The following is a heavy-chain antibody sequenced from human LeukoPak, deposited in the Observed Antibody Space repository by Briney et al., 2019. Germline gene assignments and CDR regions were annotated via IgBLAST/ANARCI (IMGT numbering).Heavy chain of an antibody. J-gene: IGHJ3*02. D-gene: IGHD2-15*01. V-gene: IGHV3-23*01. Sequence: PGGSLRLSCAAAGFTFSSYSMSWVRQAPGKGLEWVSAISGSGGSTYYADSVKGRFTISRDNSKNTLYLQMNSLRAEDTAVYYCAKSLRSGGGAYDIWGQGTMVTVSS. CDR3: AKSLRSGGGAYDI. CDR2: ISGSGGST. CDR1: GFTFSSYS.